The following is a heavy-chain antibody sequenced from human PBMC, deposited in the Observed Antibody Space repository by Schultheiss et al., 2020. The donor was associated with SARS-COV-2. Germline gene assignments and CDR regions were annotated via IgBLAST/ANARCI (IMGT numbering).Heavy chain of an antibody. V-gene: IGHV4-31*03. J-gene: IGHJ4*02. Sequence: SETLSLTCTVSGGSISSSSYYWSWIRQHPGKGLEWIGYIYYSGSTYYNPSLKSRVTISVDTSKNQFSLKLSSVTAADTAVYYCARTPHDYGGAFDYWGQGTLVTVSS. CDR2: IYYSGST. CDR3: ARTPHDYGGAFDY. D-gene: IGHD4-23*01. CDR1: GGSISSSSYY.